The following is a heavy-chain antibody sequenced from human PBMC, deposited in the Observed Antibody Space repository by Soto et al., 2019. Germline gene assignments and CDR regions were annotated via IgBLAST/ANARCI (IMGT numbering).Heavy chain of an antibody. Sequence: PSETLSLTCTVSGGSISSSSYYWGWIRQPPGKGLEWIGSIYYSGSTYYNPSLKSRVTISVDTSKNQFSLKLSSVTAADTAVYYCARQTKYSSGRPYPKANDAFDIWGQGTMVTVSS. CDR1: GGSISSSSYY. CDR2: IYYSGST. CDR3: ARQTKYSSGRPYPKANDAFDI. D-gene: IGHD6-25*01. V-gene: IGHV4-39*01. J-gene: IGHJ3*02.